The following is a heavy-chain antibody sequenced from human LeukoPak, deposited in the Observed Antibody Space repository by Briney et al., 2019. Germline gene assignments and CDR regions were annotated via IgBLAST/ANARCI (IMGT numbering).Heavy chain of an antibody. J-gene: IGHJ4*02. Sequence: PGGSLRLSCAASGFTFSSYGMHWVRQAPGKGLEWVAFIRYDGSNKNYADSVKGRFTISRDNAKNSLYLQMNSLRAEDTAVYYCARGNEYYDSSGYYDYWGQGTLVTVSS. V-gene: IGHV3-30*02. CDR3: ARGNEYYDSSGYYDY. D-gene: IGHD3-22*01. CDR1: GFTFSSYG. CDR2: IRYDGSNK.